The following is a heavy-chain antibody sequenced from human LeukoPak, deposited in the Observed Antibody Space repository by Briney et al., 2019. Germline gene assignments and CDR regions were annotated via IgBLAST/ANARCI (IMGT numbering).Heavy chain of an antibody. CDR3: ATSTAPPLRLGY. J-gene: IGHJ4*02. Sequence: SETLSLTCAVSGYSISSRYYWAWIRQPPGKGLEWIGNIHHSGNTYYNPSLKSRVSISLDTSKNQFSLKLTSVTAADTAVYYCATSTAPPLRLGYWGQGTLVTVSS. D-gene: IGHD2-2*01. CDR1: GYSISSRYY. CDR2: IHHSGNT. V-gene: IGHV4-38-2*01.